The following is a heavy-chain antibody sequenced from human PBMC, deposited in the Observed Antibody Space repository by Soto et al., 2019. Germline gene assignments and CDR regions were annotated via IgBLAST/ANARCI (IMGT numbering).Heavy chain of an antibody. CDR3: ARGVFDILTGYPTDYYYYYMDV. Sequence: SETLSLTCTVSGGSISSYYWSWIRQPPGKGLEWIGYIYYSGSTNYNPSLKSRVTISVDTSKNQFSLKLSSVTAADTAVYYCARGVFDILTGYPTDYYYYYMDVWGKGTTVTVSS. CDR1: GGSISSYY. CDR2: IYYSGST. J-gene: IGHJ6*03. D-gene: IGHD3-9*01. V-gene: IGHV4-59*08.